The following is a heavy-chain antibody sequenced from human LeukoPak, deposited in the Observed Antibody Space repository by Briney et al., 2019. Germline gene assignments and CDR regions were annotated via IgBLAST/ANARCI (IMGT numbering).Heavy chain of an antibody. Sequence: GGPLRHARPAGGVSFSGAAVVWDSQAPGKGLEWVGRIKSNLDGGTTDFAAPVKGRFSISRDDLARTLYLQMNNLKADDTGVYYCTTDFSHFDFSSGYYSYWGQGSLVTVSS. J-gene: IGHJ4*02. CDR3: TTDFSHFDFSSGYYSY. CDR2: IKSNLDGGTT. V-gene: IGHV3-15*05. D-gene: IGHD3-3*01. CDR1: GVSFSGAA.